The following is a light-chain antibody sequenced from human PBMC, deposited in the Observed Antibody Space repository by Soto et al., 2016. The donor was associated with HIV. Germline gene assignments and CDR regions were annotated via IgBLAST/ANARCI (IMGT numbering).Light chain of an antibody. Sequence: SYELTQPPSVLVAPGETARITCGGNNIGTKSVHWYQQKPGQAPVMVVYDDSDRPSGIPERFSGSNSENTATLTISRVEAGDEADYYCHVWDTSSDLWVFGGGTKLTVL. V-gene: IGLV3-21*02. J-gene: IGLJ3*02. CDR3: HVWDTSSDLWV. CDR2: DDS. CDR1: NIGTKS.